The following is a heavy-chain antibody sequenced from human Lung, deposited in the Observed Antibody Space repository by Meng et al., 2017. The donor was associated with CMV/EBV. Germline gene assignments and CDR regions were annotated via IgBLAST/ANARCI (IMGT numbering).Heavy chain of an antibody. V-gene: IGHV1-3*01. CDR2: INAGNGNT. J-gene: IGHJ4*02. D-gene: IGHD2-2*01. Sequence: ARLVQSGAEGKKPVASVKVSCKASGYSFTTYAMHWVRQAPGQRLEWMGWINAGNGNTKYSEKFQSRVTITRDTAASTAYMELSSLRSEDTAVYYCARTGCSSSSCYDYWGQGTLVTVSS. CDR3: ARTGCSSSSCYDY. CDR1: GYSFTTYA.